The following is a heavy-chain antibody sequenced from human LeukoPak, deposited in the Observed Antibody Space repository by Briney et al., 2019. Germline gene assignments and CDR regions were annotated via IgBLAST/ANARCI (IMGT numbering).Heavy chain of an antibody. J-gene: IGHJ3*02. V-gene: IGHV1-2*02. CDR3: AREPIEGLRWQPTHDAFDI. CDR2: INPNSGGT. D-gene: IGHD4-23*01. CDR1: GYTFTGYY. Sequence: ASVKVSCKASGYTFTGYYMHWVRQAPGQGLEWMGWINPNSGGTNYAQKFQGRVTMTRDTSISTAYMELSRLRSDDTAVYYCAREPIEGLRWQPTHDAFDIWGQGRMVTVSS.